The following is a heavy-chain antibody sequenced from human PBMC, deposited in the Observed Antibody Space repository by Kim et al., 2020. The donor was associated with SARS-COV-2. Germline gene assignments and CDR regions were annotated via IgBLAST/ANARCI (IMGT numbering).Heavy chain of an antibody. V-gene: IGHV3-23*01. CDR2: ISGSGGSA. CDR1: GFTFSSYA. Sequence: GGSLRLSCAASGFTFSSYAMSWVRQAPGKGLEWVSAISGSGGSAYYADSVKGRFTISRDNSKNTLYLQMNSLRAEDTAVYYCAKLTPRGVGAWAPGWFDPWGQGTLVTVSS. D-gene: IGHD2-8*01. J-gene: IGHJ5*02. CDR3: AKLTPRGVGAWAPGWFDP.